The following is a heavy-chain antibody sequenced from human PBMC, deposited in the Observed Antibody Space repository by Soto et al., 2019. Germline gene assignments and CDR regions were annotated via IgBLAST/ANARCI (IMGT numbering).Heavy chain of an antibody. V-gene: IGHV3-23*01. CDR1: GFTFSSYA. CDR3: AKYGAPFMATGVMIDY. J-gene: IGHJ4*02. D-gene: IGHD3-16*01. CDR2: ISGSGGST. Sequence: PGGSLRLSCAASGFTFSSYAMSWVRQAPGKGLEWVSAISGSGGSTYYADSVKGRFTISRDNSKNTLYLQMNSLRAEDTAVYYCAKYGAPFMATGVMIDYWGQGTLVTVSS.